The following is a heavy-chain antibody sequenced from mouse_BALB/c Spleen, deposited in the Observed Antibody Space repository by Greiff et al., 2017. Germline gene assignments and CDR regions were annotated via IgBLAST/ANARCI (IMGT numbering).Heavy chain of an antibody. V-gene: IGHV5-4*02. CDR3: ARDTYRYDGFAY. J-gene: IGHJ3*01. CDR2: ISDGGSYT. Sequence: DVKLVESGGGLVKPGGSLKLSCAASGFTFSDYYMYWVRQTPEKRLEWVATISDGGSYTYYPDSVKGRFTISRDNAKNNLYLQMSSLKSEDTAMYYCARDTYRYDGFAYWGQGTLVTVSA. D-gene: IGHD2-14*01. CDR1: GFTFSDYY.